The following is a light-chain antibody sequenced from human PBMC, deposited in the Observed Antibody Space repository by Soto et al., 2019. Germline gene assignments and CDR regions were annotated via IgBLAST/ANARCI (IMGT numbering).Light chain of an antibody. CDR3: HQRSNWLT. J-gene: IGKJ4*01. Sequence: EIVLTQSPATLSLSPGERATLSCRASQSVSSYLAWYQQKPGQAPRLLIYDAPNRATGIPARFSGSGSGTDFTLTISSLEPEDFAVYYCHQRSNWLTFGGGTKVEIK. CDR1: QSVSSY. CDR2: DAP. V-gene: IGKV3-11*01.